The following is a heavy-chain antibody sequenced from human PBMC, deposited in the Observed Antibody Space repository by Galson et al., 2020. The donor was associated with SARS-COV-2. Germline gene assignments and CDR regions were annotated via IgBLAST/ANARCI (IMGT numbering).Heavy chain of an antibody. D-gene: IGHD3-9*01. V-gene: IGHV3-30*01. CDR3: ARDAKYYDILTGYYARPPYYYYYYMDV. CDR2: ISYDGSNK. J-gene: IGHJ6*03. Sequence: GGSLRLSCAASGFTFSSYAMHWVRQAPGKGLEWVAVISYDGSNKYYADSVKGRFTISRDNSKNTLYLQMNSLRAEDTAVYYCARDAKYYDILTGYYARPPYYYYYYMDVWGKGTTVTVS. CDR1: GFTFSSYA.